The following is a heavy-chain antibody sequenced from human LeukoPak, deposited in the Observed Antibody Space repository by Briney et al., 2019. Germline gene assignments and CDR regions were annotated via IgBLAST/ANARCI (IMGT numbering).Heavy chain of an antibody. V-gene: IGHV4-38-2*01. CDR2: LYHSDSI. CDR1: GYSIISGYY. D-gene: IGHD6-13*01. Sequence: LSLTCAVSGYSIISGYYWIWIRQPPGKGLEWIGSLYHSDSIYYNPSLESRVTMSVDTSKNQFSLKLSFVTAADTAVYYCARQHDSYHYYYVDVWGKGTTVTVSS. J-gene: IGHJ6*03. CDR3: ARQHDSYHYYYVDV.